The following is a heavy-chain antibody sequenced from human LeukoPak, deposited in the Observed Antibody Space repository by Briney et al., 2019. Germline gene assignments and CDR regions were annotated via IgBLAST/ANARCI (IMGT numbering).Heavy chain of an antibody. V-gene: IGHV3-30*02. CDR2: IRYDGSNK. CDR3: ARDTLGEGEDANYAVYYFDY. CDR1: GFTFSSYG. J-gene: IGHJ4*02. Sequence: GGSLRLSCAASGFTFSSYGMHWVRQAPGKGLEWVAFIRYDGSNKYYADSVKGRFTISRDNSKNTLYLQMNSLRGEDTAVYYCARDTLGEGEDANYAVYYFDYWGQGTVVTVSS. D-gene: IGHD4/OR15-4a*01.